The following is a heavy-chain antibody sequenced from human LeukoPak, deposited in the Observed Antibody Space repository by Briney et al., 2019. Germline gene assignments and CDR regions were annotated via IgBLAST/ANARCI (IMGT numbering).Heavy chain of an antibody. CDR3: ARVYSSSWSGSYFDY. D-gene: IGHD6-13*01. V-gene: IGHV1-69*04. Sequence: SVKVSCKASGGTFSSYAISWVRQAPGQGLEWMGRIIPILGIANYAQKFQGRVTITADKSTSTAYMELSSLRSEDTAVYYCARVYSSSWSGSYFDYWGQGTLVTVSS. CDR1: GGTFSSYA. J-gene: IGHJ4*02. CDR2: IIPILGIA.